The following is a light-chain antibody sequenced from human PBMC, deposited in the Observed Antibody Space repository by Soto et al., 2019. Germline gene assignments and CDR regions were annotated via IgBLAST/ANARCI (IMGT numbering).Light chain of an antibody. V-gene: IGKV1-13*02. Sequence: AIQLTQSPSSLSASVGDRVIITCRASQGVGRAVACYQLKPGKSPKLLIYDASILETGAPARFSGSGSGTDFTLTISTLQPEDFATYYCHQFNGDPSFGQGTRLYIK. CDR2: DAS. J-gene: IGKJ5*01. CDR3: HQFNGDPS. CDR1: QGVGRA.